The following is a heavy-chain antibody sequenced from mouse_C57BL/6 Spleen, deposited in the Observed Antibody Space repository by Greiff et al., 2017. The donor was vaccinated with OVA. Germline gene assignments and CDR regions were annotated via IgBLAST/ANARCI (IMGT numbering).Heavy chain of an antibody. CDR2: IDPSDSYT. Sequence: QVQLQQPGAELVKPGASVKLSCKASGYTFTSYWMQWVKQRPGQGLEWIGEIDPSDSYTNYNQKFKGKATLTVDTSSSTAYMQLSSLTSEDSAVYYCARGGGYDYVWYFDVWGTGTTVTVSS. V-gene: IGHV1-50*01. CDR1: GYTFTSYW. D-gene: IGHD2-4*01. CDR3: ARGGGYDYVWYFDV. J-gene: IGHJ1*03.